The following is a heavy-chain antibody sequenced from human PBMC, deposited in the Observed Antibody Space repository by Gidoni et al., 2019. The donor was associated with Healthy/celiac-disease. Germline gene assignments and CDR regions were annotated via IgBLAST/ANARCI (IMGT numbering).Heavy chain of an antibody. V-gene: IGHV1-2*02. Sequence: QVQLVQSGAEVKKPGASVKVSCKASGYTFTGYYMHWVRQAPGQGLEWMGWINPNSGGTNYAQKFQGRVTMTRDTSISTAYMELSRLRSDDTAVYYCARDGYYDSSGYYFQGYFDLWGRGTLVTVSS. D-gene: IGHD3-22*01. CDR3: ARDGYYDSSGYYFQGYFDL. CDR2: INPNSGGT. J-gene: IGHJ2*01. CDR1: GYTFTGYY.